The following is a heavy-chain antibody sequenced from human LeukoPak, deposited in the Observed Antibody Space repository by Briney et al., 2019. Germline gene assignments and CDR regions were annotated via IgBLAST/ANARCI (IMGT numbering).Heavy chain of an antibody. Sequence: GSSVKVSCKASGGTFSSYAISWVRQAPGQGLEWMGGIIPIFGTANYAQKFQGGVTITTDESTSTAYMELSSLRSEDTAVYYCATAEGYYYYMDVWGKGTTVTVSS. CDR3: ATAEGYYYYMDV. CDR2: IIPIFGTA. CDR1: GGTFSSYA. J-gene: IGHJ6*03. V-gene: IGHV1-69*05.